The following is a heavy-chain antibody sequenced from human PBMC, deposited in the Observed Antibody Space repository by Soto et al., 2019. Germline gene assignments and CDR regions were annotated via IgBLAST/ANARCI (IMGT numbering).Heavy chain of an antibody. CDR2: IGLDGGST. V-gene: IGHV3-43*01. Sequence: HPGGSLRLSCVASGFTFDDYTMHWVRQAPGKGLEWVSLIGLDGGSTYYADSVKGRFTVSRDNSKKSLYLQMNSLRTEDTALYYCAKNDYVWESYRYLPYYYYGMDVWGQGTTVTVSS. CDR1: GFTFDDYT. D-gene: IGHD3-16*02. CDR3: AKNDYVWESYRYLPYYYYGMDV. J-gene: IGHJ6*02.